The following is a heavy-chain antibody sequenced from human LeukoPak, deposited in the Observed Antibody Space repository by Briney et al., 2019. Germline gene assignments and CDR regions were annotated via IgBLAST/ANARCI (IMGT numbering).Heavy chain of an antibody. D-gene: IGHD3-22*01. Sequence: GGSLRLSCAASGFTFSSYSMNWVRQAPGKGLEWVSSISSSSSYIYYADSVKGRFTISRDNAKNSLYLQMNSLRAEDTAVYYCARICETTYYYDSSGHADYWGQGTLVTVSS. J-gene: IGHJ4*02. V-gene: IGHV3-21*01. CDR1: GFTFSSYS. CDR2: ISSSSSYI. CDR3: ARICETTYYYDSSGHADY.